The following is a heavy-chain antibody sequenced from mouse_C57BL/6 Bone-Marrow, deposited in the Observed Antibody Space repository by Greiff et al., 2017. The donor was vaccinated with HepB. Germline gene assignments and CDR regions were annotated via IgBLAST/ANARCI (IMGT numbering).Heavy chain of an antibody. CDR2: IDPSDSYT. CDR1: GYTFTSYW. Sequence: QVQLKQPGAELVKPGASVKLSCKASGYTFTSYWMQWVKQRPGQGLEWIGEIDPSDSYTNYNQKFKGKATLTVGTSSSTAYMQLSSLTSEDSAVYYCARGSGYVGYWGQGTTLTVSS. V-gene: IGHV1-50*01. CDR3: ARGSGYVGY. D-gene: IGHD3-2*02. J-gene: IGHJ2*01.